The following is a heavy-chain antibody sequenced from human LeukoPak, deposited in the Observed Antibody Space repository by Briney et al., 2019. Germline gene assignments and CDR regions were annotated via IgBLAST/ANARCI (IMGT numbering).Heavy chain of an antibody. J-gene: IGHJ4*02. CDR1: GGSVSSGSYY. V-gene: IGHV4-61*01. D-gene: IGHD6-19*01. Sequence: SETLSLTCTVSGGSVSSGSYYWSWIRQPPGKGLEWIGYIYYSGSTNYNPSLKSRVTISVDTSKNQFSLKLSSVTAADTAVYYCARESIAVAGRIDYWGQGTLVTVSS. CDR3: ARESIAVAGRIDY. CDR2: IYYSGST.